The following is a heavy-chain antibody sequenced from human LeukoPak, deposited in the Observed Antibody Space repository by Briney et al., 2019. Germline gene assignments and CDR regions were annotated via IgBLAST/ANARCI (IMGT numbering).Heavy chain of an antibody. D-gene: IGHD3-10*01. Sequence: KPSETLPLTCTVSGGSISSSSYYWGWIRQPPGKGLEWIGSIYYSGSTYYNPSLKSRVTISVDTSKNQFSLKLSSVTAADTAVYYCASRSVLLWFGELFWGQGTLVTVSS. CDR2: IYYSGST. CDR3: ASRSVLLWFGELF. V-gene: IGHV4-39*01. J-gene: IGHJ4*02. CDR1: GGSISSSSYY.